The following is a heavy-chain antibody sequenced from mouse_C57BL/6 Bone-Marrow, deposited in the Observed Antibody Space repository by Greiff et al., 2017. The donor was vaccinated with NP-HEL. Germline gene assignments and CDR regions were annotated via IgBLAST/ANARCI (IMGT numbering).Heavy chain of an antibody. J-gene: IGHJ4*01. CDR1: GYTFTSYW. Sequence: QVQLKQSGAELAKPGASVKLSCKASGYTFTSYWMHWVKQRPGQGLEWIGYINPSSGYTKYNQKFKDKATLTADKSSSTAYMQLSSLTYEDSAVYYCARRGTQLGRAMDYWGQGTSVTVSS. CDR2: INPSSGYT. CDR3: ARRGTQLGRAMDY. D-gene: IGHD4-1*02. V-gene: IGHV1-7*01.